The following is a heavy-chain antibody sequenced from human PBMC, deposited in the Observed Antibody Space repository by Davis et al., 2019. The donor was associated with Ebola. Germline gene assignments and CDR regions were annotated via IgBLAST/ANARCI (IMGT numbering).Heavy chain of an antibody. CDR3: ARDIIWGAHDY. D-gene: IGHD3-16*01. Sequence: PGGSLRLSCEVSGLSFRSQWMSWFRQASGKGPEWLANIGADGRQTNSVDSVKGRFTISRDNDKSVLHLLMSVLRVEDTSLYYCARDIIWGAHDYWGQGTLVTVSS. CDR2: IGADGRQT. CDR1: GLSFRSQW. V-gene: IGHV3-7*01. J-gene: IGHJ4*02.